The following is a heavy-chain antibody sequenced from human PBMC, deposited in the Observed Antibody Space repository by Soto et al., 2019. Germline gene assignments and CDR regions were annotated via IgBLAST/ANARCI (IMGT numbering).Heavy chain of an antibody. D-gene: IGHD1-7*01. CDR2: IIPIFGTA. V-gene: IGHV1-69*01. Sequence: QVQLVQSGAEVKKPGSSVKVSCKASGGTFSSYAISWVRQAPGQGLEWMGGIIPIFGTANYAQKFQGRVTITADESTSTADMELSSLRSEDTAVYDCARDLTGTTEGGYFQHWGQGTLVTVSS. CDR3: ARDLTGTTEGGYFQH. CDR1: GGTFSSYA. J-gene: IGHJ1*01.